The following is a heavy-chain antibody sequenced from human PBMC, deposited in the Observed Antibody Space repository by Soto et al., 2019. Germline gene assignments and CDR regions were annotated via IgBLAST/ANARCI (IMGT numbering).Heavy chain of an antibody. CDR1: GGSISSYY. CDR2: IYYSGST. J-gene: IGHJ5*02. CDR3: ARDIYDFWSGWFDP. Sequence: SETLSLTCTVSGGSISSYYWSWIRQPPGKGLEWIGYIYYSGSTNYNPSLKSRVTISVDTSKNQFSLKLSSVTAADTAVYYCARDIYDFWSGWFDPWGQGTLVTVSS. V-gene: IGHV4-59*01. D-gene: IGHD3-3*01.